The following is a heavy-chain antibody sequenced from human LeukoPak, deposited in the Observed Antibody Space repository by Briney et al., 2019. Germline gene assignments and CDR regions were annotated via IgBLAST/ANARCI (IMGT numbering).Heavy chain of an antibody. D-gene: IGHD6-19*01. J-gene: IGHJ4*02. CDR2: INHSGST. V-gene: IGHV4-34*01. Sequence: SETLSLTCAVYGGSFSGYYWSWIRQPPGKGLEWIGEINHSGSTNHNPSLKSRVTISVDTSKNQFSLKLSSVTAADTAVYYCARGGEVAADYWGQGTLVTVSS. CDR3: ARGGEVAADY. CDR1: GGSFSGYY.